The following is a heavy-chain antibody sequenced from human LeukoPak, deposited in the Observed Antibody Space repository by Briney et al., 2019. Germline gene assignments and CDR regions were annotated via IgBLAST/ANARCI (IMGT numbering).Heavy chain of an antibody. CDR2: IYPGDSDT. D-gene: IGHD6-19*01. CDR1: GYSFTNYW. J-gene: IGHJ3*02. Sequence: GESLKISCKGSGYSFTNYWIDWVRQMPGKGLEWMGIIYPGDSDTRYSPSFQGQVTISADKSISTAYLQWSSLKASDTAMYDCARRIAVAGICAFDIWGQGTMVTVSS. V-gene: IGHV5-51*01. CDR3: ARRIAVAGICAFDI.